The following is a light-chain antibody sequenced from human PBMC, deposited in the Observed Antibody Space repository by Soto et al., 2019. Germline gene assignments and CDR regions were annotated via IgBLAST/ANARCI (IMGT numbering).Light chain of an antibody. V-gene: IGKV3-20*01. CDR2: DTS. CDR1: QSIGGGY. CDR3: QHYGSSTLYT. J-gene: IGKJ2*01. Sequence: EIVLTQSPGTLSLSPGERATLSCRASQSIGGGYLAWYQQKPGQAPRLLIYDTSDRAIGVPDRFSGSGSGTEFTLTVDRLEPEDVAVYFCQHYGSSTLYTFGQGTKVEI.